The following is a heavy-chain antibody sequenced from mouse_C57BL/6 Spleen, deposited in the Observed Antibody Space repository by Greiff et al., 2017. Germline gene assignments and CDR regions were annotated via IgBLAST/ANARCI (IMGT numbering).Heavy chain of an antibody. CDR2: IDPSDSYT. V-gene: IGHV1-69*01. Sequence: QVQLQQPGAELVMPGASVKLSCKASGYTFTSYWMHWVKQRPGQGLEWIGEIDPSDSYTNYNQKFKGKSTLTVDKSSSTAYMQLSSLTSEDAAVYYCARTPRGNYARFDVWGTGTTVTGSS. J-gene: IGHJ1*03. CDR1: GYTFTSYW. CDR3: ARTPRGNYARFDV. D-gene: IGHD2-1*01.